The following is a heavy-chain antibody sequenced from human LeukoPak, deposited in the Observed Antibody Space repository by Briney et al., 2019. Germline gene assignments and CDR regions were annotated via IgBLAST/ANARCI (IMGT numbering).Heavy chain of an antibody. Sequence: SETLSLTCTVSGGSISSSTYYWGWIRQPPGKGLEWIGSIYYSGSTYYNPSLKSRVTISVDTSKNQFSPKLSSVAAADTAVYYCARGSTHYYDSRGYYSPNFDYWGQGTLVTVSS. D-gene: IGHD3-22*01. CDR1: GGSISSSTYY. CDR3: ARGSTHYYDSRGYYSPNFDY. V-gene: IGHV4-39*07. CDR2: IYYSGST. J-gene: IGHJ4*02.